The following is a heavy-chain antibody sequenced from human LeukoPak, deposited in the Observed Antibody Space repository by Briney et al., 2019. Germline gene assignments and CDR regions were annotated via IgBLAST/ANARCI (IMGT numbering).Heavy chain of an antibody. J-gene: IGHJ4*02. Sequence: GGSLRLSCSASGFTFSSYGMSWVRQAPGKGLEWVSAISGGGGSTYYADSVKGRFTISRDNSKNTLYLQMNSLRAEDTAVYYCAKYSLIAAVPRGFDYWGQGTLVTVSS. V-gene: IGHV3-23*01. CDR3: AKYSLIAAVPRGFDY. CDR2: ISGGGGST. CDR1: GFTFSSYG. D-gene: IGHD2-15*01.